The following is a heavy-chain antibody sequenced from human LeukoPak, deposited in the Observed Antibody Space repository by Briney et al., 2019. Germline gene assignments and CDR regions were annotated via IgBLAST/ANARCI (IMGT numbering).Heavy chain of an antibody. J-gene: IGHJ4*02. D-gene: IGHD3-16*02. V-gene: IGHV1-8*01. CDR3: ASQLIMITFGGVIVGRDY. CDR1: GYTFTSYD. CDR2: MNPNSGNT. Sequence: GASVKVSCKASGYTFTSYDINWVRQATGQGLEWMGWMNPNSGNTGYAQKFQGRVTMTRNTSISTAYMELSSLRSEDTAVYYCASQLIMITFGGVIVGRDYWGQGTLVTVSS.